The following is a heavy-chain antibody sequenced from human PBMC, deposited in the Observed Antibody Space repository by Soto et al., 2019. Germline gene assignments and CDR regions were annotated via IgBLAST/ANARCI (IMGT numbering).Heavy chain of an antibody. Sequence: GGSLRLSCAASGFTFSDYYMSWIRQAPGKGLEWVSYISSSGSTIYYADSVKGRFTISRDNAKNSLYLQMNSLRAEDTAVYYCARDRAYGDYAQFDYWGQGTLVTVPS. CDR1: GFTFSDYY. CDR3: ARDRAYGDYAQFDY. J-gene: IGHJ4*02. CDR2: ISSSGSTI. D-gene: IGHD4-17*01. V-gene: IGHV3-11*01.